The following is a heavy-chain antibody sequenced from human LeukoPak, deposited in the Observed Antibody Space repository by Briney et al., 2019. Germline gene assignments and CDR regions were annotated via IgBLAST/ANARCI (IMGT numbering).Heavy chain of an antibody. CDR1: GGSFSGYY. J-gene: IGHJ5*02. CDR2: INHSGST. V-gene: IGHV4-34*01. Sequence: SETLSLTCAVYGGSFSGYYWSWIRQPPGKGLEWIGEINHSGSTNYNPSLKSRVTISVDTSKNQISLKLSSVTAADTAVYYCARKRPSYHQNNWFDPWGQGTLVTVSS. D-gene: IGHD1-1*01. CDR3: ARKRPSYHQNNWFDP.